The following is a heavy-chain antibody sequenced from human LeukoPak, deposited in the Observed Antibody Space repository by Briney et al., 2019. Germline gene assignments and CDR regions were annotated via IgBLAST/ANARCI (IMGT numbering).Heavy chain of an antibody. Sequence: SGGSLRLSCAASGFTFSGSSIHWVRQASGKGLEWVGLIRTKANSYATAYAASVTGRFTISRDDSKDTSYLQMNSLRAEDTAVYYCARGPSGYHNTGGQGTLVTVSS. V-gene: IGHV3-73*01. CDR1: GFTFSGSS. J-gene: IGHJ4*02. CDR2: IRTKANSYAT. CDR3: ARGPSGYHNT. D-gene: IGHD5-12*01.